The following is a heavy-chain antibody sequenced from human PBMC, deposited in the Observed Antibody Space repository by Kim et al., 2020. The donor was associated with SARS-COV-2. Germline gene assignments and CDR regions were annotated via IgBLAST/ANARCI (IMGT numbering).Heavy chain of an antibody. Sequence: GGSLRLSCAASGFTFSNAWMSWVRQAPGKGLEWVGRIKSKTDGGTTDYAAPVKGRFTISRDDSKNTLYLQMNSLKTEDTAVYYCTTSMIVVVITLTERDYWGQGTLVTVSS. J-gene: IGHJ4*02. CDR3: TTSMIVVVITLTERDY. V-gene: IGHV3-15*01. CDR1: GFTFSNAW. CDR2: IKSKTDGGTT. D-gene: IGHD3-22*01.